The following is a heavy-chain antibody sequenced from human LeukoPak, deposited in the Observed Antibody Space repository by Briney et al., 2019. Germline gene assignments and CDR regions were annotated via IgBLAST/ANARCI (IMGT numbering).Heavy chain of an antibody. V-gene: IGHV4-61*02. CDR3: ARWGYSYGYGAFDI. CDR1: GGSISSGSYY. J-gene: IGHJ3*02. D-gene: IGHD5-18*01. Sequence: PSQTLSLTCTVSGGSISSGSYYWSWLRQPAGKGLEWIGRIYTSGSTNYNPSLKSRVTISVDTSKNQFSLKLSSVTAADTAVYYCARWGYSYGYGAFDIWGQGTMVTVSS. CDR2: IYTSGST.